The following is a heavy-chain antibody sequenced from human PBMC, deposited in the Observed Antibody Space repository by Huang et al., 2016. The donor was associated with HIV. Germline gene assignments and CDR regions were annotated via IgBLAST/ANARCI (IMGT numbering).Heavy chain of an antibody. V-gene: IGHV4-30-4*08. CDR3: ARVPPLRNENYFDY. D-gene: IGHD1-1*01. Sequence: QVQLQESGPGLVKPSQTLSLTCTVSGGSISSGGYYWSWIRQPPGKGLEWIGYIYYTGSTYYNPSLKSRVTISVDTSKNQFSLKLSSVTAADTAVYYCARVPPLRNENYFDYWGQGTLVTVSS. CDR2: IYYTGST. CDR1: GGSISSGGYY. J-gene: IGHJ4*02.